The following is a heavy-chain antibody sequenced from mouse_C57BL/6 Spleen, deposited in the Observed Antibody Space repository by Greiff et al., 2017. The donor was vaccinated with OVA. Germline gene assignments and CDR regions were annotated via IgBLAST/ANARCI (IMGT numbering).Heavy chain of an antibody. D-gene: IGHD1-1*01. CDR3: ARWNSDYYGSSYWYFDV. J-gene: IGHJ1*03. CDR1: GYTFTSYW. Sequence: QVQLQQPGAELVKPGASVTMSCKASGYTFTSYWITWVKQRPGQGLEWIGDIYPGSGSTNYNEKFKSKATLTVDTSSSTAYMQLSSLTSEDSAVYYCARWNSDYYGSSYWYFDVWGTGTTVTVSS. V-gene: IGHV1-55*01. CDR2: IYPGSGST.